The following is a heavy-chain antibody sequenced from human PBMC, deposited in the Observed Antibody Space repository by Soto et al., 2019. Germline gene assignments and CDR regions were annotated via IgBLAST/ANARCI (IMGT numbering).Heavy chain of an antibody. Sequence: KASETLSLTCAVYGGSFSGYYWSWIRQPPGKGLEWIGEINHSGSTKYNPSLKSRVTISVDTSKNQFSLKLSSVTAADTAVYYCARGGYYARYAFDIWGQGTMVTVSS. V-gene: IGHV4-34*01. CDR2: INHSGST. CDR1: GGSFSGYY. J-gene: IGHJ3*02. CDR3: ARGGYYARYAFDI. D-gene: IGHD3-10*01.